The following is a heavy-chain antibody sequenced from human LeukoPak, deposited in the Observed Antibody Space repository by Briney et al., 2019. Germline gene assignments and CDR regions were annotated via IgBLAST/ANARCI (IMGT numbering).Heavy chain of an antibody. Sequence: GGSLRLSCAASEFTFSSYSMNWVRQAPGKGLEWVANIKQDGSKKSYVDSVKGRFTISRDNAKNSLYLQMNSLRAEDTAIYYCTKVGYIDEGIDYWGQGTLVTVSS. J-gene: IGHJ4*02. CDR2: IKQDGSKK. V-gene: IGHV3-7*01. CDR1: EFTFSSYS. D-gene: IGHD5-24*01. CDR3: TKVGYIDEGIDY.